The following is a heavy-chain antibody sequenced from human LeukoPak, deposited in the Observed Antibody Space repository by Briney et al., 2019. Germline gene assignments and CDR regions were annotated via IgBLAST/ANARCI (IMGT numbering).Heavy chain of an antibody. V-gene: IGHV4-39*01. CDR2: IFHTGTT. D-gene: IGHD3-22*01. CDR1: GDSISSSNYY. CDR3: ARHPQIVYYYYSNGYSNEPFDI. J-gene: IGHJ3*02. Sequence: SETLSLTCTVSGDSISSSNYYWGWVRQPPGKGLEWIGSIFHTGTTYYNPSLKSRVTIFIDTSKNQFSLGLSSVTAADTAVYYCARHPQIVYYYYSNGYSNEPFDIWGQGTMVTVSS.